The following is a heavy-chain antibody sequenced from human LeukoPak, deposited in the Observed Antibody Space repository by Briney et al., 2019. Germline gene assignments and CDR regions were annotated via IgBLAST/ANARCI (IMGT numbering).Heavy chain of an antibody. D-gene: IGHD1-26*01. J-gene: IGHJ4*02. CDR3: ASRWSGTYYLDY. Sequence: SETLSLTCSVSGDCISGGYYYWGWIRQPPGKGLEWIGSLYYSGTTHYNPSLKSRVTISVVTSKNQFSLRLSSVTAADTAVYYCASRWSGTYYLDYWGQGTQVTVSS. V-gene: IGHV4-39*07. CDR2: LYYSGTT. CDR1: GDCISGGYYY.